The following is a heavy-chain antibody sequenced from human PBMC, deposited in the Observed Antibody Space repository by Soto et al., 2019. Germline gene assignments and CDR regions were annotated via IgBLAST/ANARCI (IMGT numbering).Heavy chain of an antibody. V-gene: IGHV4-31*03. CDR1: GCSFSSGGYY. CDR2: IYYSGST. J-gene: IGHJ4*02. CDR3: ARSSQSTVTTLDY. D-gene: IGHD4-17*01. Sequence: SETLSLTCTVSGCSFSSGGYYWSWLRQHPGKGLEWIGYIYYSGSTYYNPSLKSRVTISVDTSKNQFSLKLSSVTAADTAVYYCARSSQSTVTTLDYWGQGTLVT.